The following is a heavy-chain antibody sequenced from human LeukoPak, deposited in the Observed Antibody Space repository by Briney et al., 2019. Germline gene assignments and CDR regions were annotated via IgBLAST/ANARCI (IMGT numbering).Heavy chain of an antibody. D-gene: IGHD1-1*01. CDR2: ISWNSDTI. J-gene: IGHJ4*02. V-gene: IGHV3-9*01. Sequence: SLRLPCAASGFTFSSYAMSWVRQAPGKGLEWVSGISWNSDTINQADSVKGRFTISRDNAKNSLYLQMNSLRTEDTALYYCAKAKGTTGTPFDYWGQGTLVTVSS. CDR1: GFTFSSYA. CDR3: AKAKGTTGTPFDY.